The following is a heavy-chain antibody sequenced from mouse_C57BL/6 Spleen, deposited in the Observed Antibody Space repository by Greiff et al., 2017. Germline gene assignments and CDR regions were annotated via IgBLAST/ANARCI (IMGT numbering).Heavy chain of an antibody. CDR3: AKRGWDGGYAMDY. CDR1: GFSLTSYG. Sequence: VKLQESGPGLVQPSQSLSITCTVSGFSLTSYGVHWVRQSPGKGLEWLGVIWRGGSTDYNAAFMSRLSITKDNSKSQVFFKMNSLQADDTAIYYCAKRGWDGGYAMDYWGQGTSVTASS. D-gene: IGHD4-1*01. J-gene: IGHJ4*01. V-gene: IGHV2-5*01. CDR2: IWRGGST.